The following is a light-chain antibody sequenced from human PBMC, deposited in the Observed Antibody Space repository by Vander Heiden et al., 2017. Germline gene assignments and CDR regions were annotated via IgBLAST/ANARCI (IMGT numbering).Light chain of an antibody. CDR3: ATWDDSLIGYV. Sequence: QSVLTQPPSASGTPGQRVTISCSGSSSNIGSHPLPWYQQRPGAAPKLLLYSNDQRPSGVPDRFSGSNSGTSASLAVGGLQSEDEADYYCATWDDSLIGYVFGTGTKVTVL. V-gene: IGLV1-44*01. J-gene: IGLJ1*01. CDR2: SND. CDR1: SSNIGSHP.